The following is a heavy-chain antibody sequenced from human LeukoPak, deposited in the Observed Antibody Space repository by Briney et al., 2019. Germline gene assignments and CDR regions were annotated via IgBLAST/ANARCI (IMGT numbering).Heavy chain of an antibody. J-gene: IGHJ4*02. CDR1: GFSFNTYW. CDR3: ARSTSYGSGSLDY. CDR2: IKQDGSEK. V-gene: IGHV3-7*01. D-gene: IGHD3-10*01. Sequence: GGSLRLSCVVSGFSFNTYWMTWVRQAPGKGLEWVANIKQDGSEKYYVDSVKGRFTISRDNAKNSLYLQMNSLRAEDTAVYYCARSTSYGSGSLDYWGQGTLVTVSS.